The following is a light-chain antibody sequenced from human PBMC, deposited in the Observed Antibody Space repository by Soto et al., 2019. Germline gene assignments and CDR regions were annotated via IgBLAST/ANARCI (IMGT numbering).Light chain of an antibody. Sequence: DIQMTQSPSTISASVGDRVTITCRASQSIDSWLAWYQQKPGKAPKFLMYKASNLESGVPSRFSGSGSETEFTLTISSLQPDDFAIYYCQHYKSYPWTFGQGNKGDIK. J-gene: IGKJ1*01. CDR2: KAS. CDR1: QSIDSW. V-gene: IGKV1-5*03. CDR3: QHYKSYPWT.